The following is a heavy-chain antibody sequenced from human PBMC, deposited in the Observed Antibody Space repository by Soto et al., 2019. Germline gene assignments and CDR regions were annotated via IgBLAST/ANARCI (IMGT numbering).Heavy chain of an antibody. J-gene: IGHJ5*02. CDR2: TSYNGNP. D-gene: IGHD1-26*01. V-gene: IGHV4-59*01. Sequence: SETLSLTCIDSGGSITSYHWRWLRQFPGKGLEWIAYTSYNGNPNYHSSLQSRFTISKDTSKNQLSLKLTSMTAADTAVYYCASYMQSCCTHYFDPWGQGTLVTVSS. CDR1: GGSITSYH. CDR3: ASYMQSCCTHYFDP.